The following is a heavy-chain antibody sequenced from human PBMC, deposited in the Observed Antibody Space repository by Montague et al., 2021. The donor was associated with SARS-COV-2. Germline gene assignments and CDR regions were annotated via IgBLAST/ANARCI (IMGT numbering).Heavy chain of an antibody. Sequence: SLRLSFSASGFTLSSYEMNWVRQAPGKGLEWVSYISSSGSTIYYADSVKGRFTISRDNAKNSLYLQMNSLRAEDTAVYYCARDRWYSSSSGSDYWGQGTLVTVSS. D-gene: IGHD6-6*01. V-gene: IGHV3-48*03. CDR1: GFTLSSYE. J-gene: IGHJ4*02. CDR2: ISSSGSTI. CDR3: ARDRWYSSSSGSDY.